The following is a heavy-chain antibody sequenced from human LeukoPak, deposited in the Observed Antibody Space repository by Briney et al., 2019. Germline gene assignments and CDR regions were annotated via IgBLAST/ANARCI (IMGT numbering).Heavy chain of an antibody. J-gene: IGHJ5*02. V-gene: IGHV4-38-2*02. CDR1: GYSISSGYY. D-gene: IGHD2-21*01. CDR3: ARTYCVGGSCPRGWFDP. Sequence: SSETLSLTCTVSGYSISSGYYWGWIRQPPGKGLEWIGIINHSGSTYYNPSLLSRVSISIDTSKNHFSLNLTPVTAADTAKYFCARTYCVGGSCPRGWFDPWGQGILVTVSS. CDR2: INHSGST.